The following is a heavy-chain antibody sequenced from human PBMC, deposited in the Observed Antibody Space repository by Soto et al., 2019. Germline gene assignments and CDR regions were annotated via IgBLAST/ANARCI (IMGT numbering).Heavy chain of an antibody. J-gene: IGHJ4*02. CDR2: ISRDGGTK. D-gene: IGHD2-8*02. Sequence: QGQLVESGGGVVQPGRSLRLSCAASGCTVSRYGMHWVRQAPGKGLEWVAVISRDGGTKYYADSVKGRFTISRDNSRNTLFLETNSLRGDDMAVYYCTGEVASGYWGQGTLVTVSS. CDR3: TGEVASGY. CDR1: GCTVSRYG. V-gene: IGHV3-30*03.